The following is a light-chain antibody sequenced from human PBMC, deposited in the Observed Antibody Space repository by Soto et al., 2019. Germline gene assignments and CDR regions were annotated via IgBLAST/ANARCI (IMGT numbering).Light chain of an antibody. CDR1: QGVSSN. CDR2: GAS. CDR3: QQYHNWPPIT. J-gene: IGKJ5*01. V-gene: IGKV3-15*01. Sequence: EIVMTQSPAILSVSPGERATLSCRANQGVSSNLAWYQEKPGRAPRLLIYGASTRATGIPARFSGSGSGTEFTLTISSLQSEDFAVYYCQQYHNWPPITFGQGTRLEIK.